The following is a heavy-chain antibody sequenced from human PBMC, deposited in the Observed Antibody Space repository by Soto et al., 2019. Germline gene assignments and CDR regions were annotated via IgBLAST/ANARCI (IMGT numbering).Heavy chain of an antibody. V-gene: IGHV3-23*01. CDR2: ISDSGGNT. J-gene: IGHJ4*02. D-gene: IGHD6-19*01. CDR3: ARGLGSGLYDY. CDR1: GFTFSSYA. Sequence: SLRLSCAPSGFTFSSYAMSWVRQAPGKGLEWVSGISDSGGNTYYADSVKGRFTISRDNSKNTLYLQMNSLRAEDTAIYYCARGLGSGLYDYWGQGTLVTVSS.